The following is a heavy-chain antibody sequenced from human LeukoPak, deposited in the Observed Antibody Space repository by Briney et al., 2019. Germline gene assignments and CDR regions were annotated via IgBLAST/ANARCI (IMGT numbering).Heavy chain of an antibody. Sequence: ASVKVSCKASGDTFSSYAISWVRQATGQGLEWMGWMNPNSGNTGYAQNFQGRVTMTRDTSISTAYMELASLTSDDTAVYYCARGSSDCTSASCYNFWGQGTLVTVSA. CDR1: GDTFSSYA. D-gene: IGHD2-2*02. V-gene: IGHV1-8*02. CDR2: MNPNSGNT. CDR3: ARGSSDCTSASCYNF. J-gene: IGHJ4*02.